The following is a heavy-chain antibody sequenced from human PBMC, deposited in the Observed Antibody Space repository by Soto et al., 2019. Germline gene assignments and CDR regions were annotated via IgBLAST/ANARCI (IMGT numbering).Heavy chain of an antibody. Sequence: PGGSLRLSCAASGLTFISYWMSWVRQAPGKGLEWVANIKQDGSEKYYVDSVKGRFTISRDNAKNSLYLQMNSLRAADTAVYYCARCLFEYSSSSRYGMDVWGQGTTVTVSS. CDR2: IKQDGSEK. D-gene: IGHD6-6*01. V-gene: IGHV3-7*01. J-gene: IGHJ6*02. CDR3: ARCLFEYSSSSRYGMDV. CDR1: GLTFISYW.